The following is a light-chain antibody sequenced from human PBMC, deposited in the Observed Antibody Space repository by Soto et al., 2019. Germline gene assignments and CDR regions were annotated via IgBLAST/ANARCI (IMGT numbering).Light chain of an antibody. V-gene: IGLV2-14*03. CDR2: DVS. Sequence: QSALTQPASVSGSPGQSITISCTGTISDVGGYNYVSWYQHHPGKAPKLMIYDVSNRPSGVSNRFSGSKSGNTASLTISGLQAEDEADYYCSSYRISRIGVFGTGTKVTVL. CDR3: SSYRISRIGV. CDR1: ISDVGGYNY. J-gene: IGLJ1*01.